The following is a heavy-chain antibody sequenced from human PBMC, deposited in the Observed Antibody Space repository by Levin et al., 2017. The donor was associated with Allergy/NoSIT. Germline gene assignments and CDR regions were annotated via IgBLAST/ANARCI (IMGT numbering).Heavy chain of an antibody. CDR2: IYGDDDK. Sequence: VSGPTLVKPTQTLTLTCTLSEFSLSTRGVGVGWIRQPPGKALEWLALIYGDDDKRYNPSLESRLTITKDTSKNQVVLTMTNVDPVDTGTYYCAQNPYYDSSGNYLRGAFDIWGQGTVVTVSS. V-gene: IGHV2-5*02. CDR3: AQNPYYDSSGNYLRGAFDI. J-gene: IGHJ3*02. CDR1: EFSLSTRGVG. D-gene: IGHD3-22*01.